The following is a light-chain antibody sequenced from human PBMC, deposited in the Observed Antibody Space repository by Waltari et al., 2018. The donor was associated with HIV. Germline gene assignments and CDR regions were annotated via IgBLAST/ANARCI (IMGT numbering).Light chain of an antibody. CDR2: GAS. CDR1: QSVTSNY. J-gene: IGKJ1*01. Sequence: EIVLTQSPGTLSLSPGERAALSCRASQSVTSNYLAWYQQKPGRAPRLLISGASNRASGIPDRFSCRGAGTDFTLTISRLEPEDFAVYYCQQYGTSQWTFGRGTKVEI. V-gene: IGKV3-20*01. CDR3: QQYGTSQWT.